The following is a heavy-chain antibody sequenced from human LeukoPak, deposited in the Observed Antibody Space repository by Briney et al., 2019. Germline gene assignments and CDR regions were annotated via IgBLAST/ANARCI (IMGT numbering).Heavy chain of an antibody. CDR3: ARYSSPLLGPPYFDY. Sequence: SETLSLTCTVSGGSISSSSYYWGWIRQPPGKGLEWIGSIYYSGSTYYNPSLKSRVTISVDTSKNQFSLKLSSVTAADTAVYYCARYSSPLLGPPYFDYWGQGTLVTVSS. D-gene: IGHD6-13*01. J-gene: IGHJ4*02. V-gene: IGHV4-39*07. CDR2: IYYSGST. CDR1: GGSISSSSYY.